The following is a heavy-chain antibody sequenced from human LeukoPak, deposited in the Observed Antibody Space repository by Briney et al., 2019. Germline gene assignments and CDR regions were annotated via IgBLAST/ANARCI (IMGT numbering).Heavy chain of an antibody. CDR2: INPNSGGT. Sequence: ASVKVSCNASGYTFTGYYMHWVRQAPGQGLEWMGWINPNSGGTNYAQKLQGRVTMTRDTSISTAYMELSRLRSDDTAVYYCARMYGSGSYTVDYWGQGTLVTVSS. V-gene: IGHV1-2*02. CDR1: GYTFTGYY. J-gene: IGHJ4*02. D-gene: IGHD3-10*01. CDR3: ARMYGSGSYTVDY.